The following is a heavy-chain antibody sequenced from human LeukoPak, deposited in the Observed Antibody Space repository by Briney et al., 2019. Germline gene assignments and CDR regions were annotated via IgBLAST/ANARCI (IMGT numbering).Heavy chain of an antibody. D-gene: IGHD2-2*01. CDR1: GYTFTGYY. Sequence: ASVKVSCKASGYTFTGYYMHWVRQAPGQGLEWMGWINPNSGGTNYAQKFQGRVTMTRDTSISTAYMELSRLRSDDTAVYYCARDIYCSSTSCYQDWGQGTLVTVSS. V-gene: IGHV1-2*02. J-gene: IGHJ4*02. CDR3: ARDIYCSSTSCYQD. CDR2: INPNSGGT.